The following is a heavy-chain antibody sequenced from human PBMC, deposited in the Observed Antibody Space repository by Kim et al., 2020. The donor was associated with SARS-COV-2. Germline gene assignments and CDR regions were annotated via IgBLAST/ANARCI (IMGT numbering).Heavy chain of an antibody. CDR2: IIPIFGTA. CDR3: ARGPYYDFWSGYYRNGMDV. Sequence: SVKVSCKASGGTFSSYAISWVRQAPGQGLEWMGGIIPIFGTANYAQKFQGRVTITADESTSTAYMELSSLRSEDTAVYYCARGPYYDFWSGYYRNGMDVWGQGTTVTVSS. J-gene: IGHJ6*02. CDR1: GGTFSSYA. D-gene: IGHD3-3*01. V-gene: IGHV1-69*13.